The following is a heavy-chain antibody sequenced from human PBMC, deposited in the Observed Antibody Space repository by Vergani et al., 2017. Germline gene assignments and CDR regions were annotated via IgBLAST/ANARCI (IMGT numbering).Heavy chain of an antibody. Sequence: EVQLLESGGGLVQPGGSLRLSCAASGFTFSSYAMSWVRQAPGKGLEWVSAISGSGGSTYYADSVKGRFTISRDNSKNTLYLQMNSLRAEDTAVYYCAKRSREFFYDFWSGLFDYWGQGTLVTVSS. CDR1: GFTFSSYA. D-gene: IGHD3-3*01. V-gene: IGHV3-23*01. CDR2: ISGSGGST. J-gene: IGHJ4*02. CDR3: AKRSREFFYDFWSGLFDY.